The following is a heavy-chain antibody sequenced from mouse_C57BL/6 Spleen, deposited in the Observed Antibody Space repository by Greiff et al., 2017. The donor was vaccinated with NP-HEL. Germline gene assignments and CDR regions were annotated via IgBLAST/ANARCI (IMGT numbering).Heavy chain of an antibody. CDR2: INPGSGGT. CDR3: ARERIYGSSPYYAMDY. D-gene: IGHD1-1*01. V-gene: IGHV1-54*01. Sequence: QVQLKESGAELVRPGTSVKVSCKASGYAFTNYLIEWVKQRPGQGLEWIGVINPGSGGTNYNEKFKGKATLTADKSSSTAYMQLSSLTSEDSAVYFCARERIYGSSPYYAMDYWGQGTSVTVSS. CDR1: GYAFTNYL. J-gene: IGHJ4*01.